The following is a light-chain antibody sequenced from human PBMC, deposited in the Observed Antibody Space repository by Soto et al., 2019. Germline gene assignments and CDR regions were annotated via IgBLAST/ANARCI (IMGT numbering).Light chain of an antibody. CDR3: TAWDGSLNIRV. J-gene: IGLJ3*02. CDR2: EDN. Sequence: NFMLTQPHSVSESPGKTVTISCTRSSGSIASNYVQWYQQRPGSAPTTVIYEDNQRPSGVPDRFSGSKSGTSASLDISGLQSEDEADYYCTAWDGSLNIRVFGGGTKLTVL. V-gene: IGLV6-57*04. CDR1: SGSIASNY.